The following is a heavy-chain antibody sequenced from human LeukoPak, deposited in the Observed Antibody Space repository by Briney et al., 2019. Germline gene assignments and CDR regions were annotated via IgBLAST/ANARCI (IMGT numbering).Heavy chain of an antibody. V-gene: IGHV3-23*01. CDR3: ASGTYRLGDY. CDR1: GFTFSSYW. CDR2: ISGSGVDT. D-gene: IGHD3-10*01. Sequence: GSLRLSCAASGFTFSSYWMSWVRQAPGKGLEWVSGISGSGVDTHYADSVKGRFRISRDNSQNTLYLQLSSLRAEDTAVYYCASGTYRLGDYWGLGTLVTVSS. J-gene: IGHJ4*02.